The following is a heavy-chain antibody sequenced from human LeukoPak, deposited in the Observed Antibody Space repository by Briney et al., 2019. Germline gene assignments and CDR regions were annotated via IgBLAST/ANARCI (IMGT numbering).Heavy chain of an antibody. CDR2: ISGSGGST. CDR1: GFTFSSYA. D-gene: IGHD5-18*01. J-gene: IGHJ4*02. V-gene: IGHV3-23*01. CDR3: AKGGVWTAMIDY. Sequence: QAGGSLRLSCAASGFTFSSYAMSWVRQAPGKGLEWVLAISGSGGSTYYADSVKGRFTISRDNSKNTLYLQMNSLRAEDTAVYYCAKGGVWTAMIDYWGQGTLVTVSS.